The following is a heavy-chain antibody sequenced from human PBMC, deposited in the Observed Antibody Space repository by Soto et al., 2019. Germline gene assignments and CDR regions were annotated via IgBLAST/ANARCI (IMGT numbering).Heavy chain of an antibody. Sequence: QVQLVQSGAEVKKPGASVKVSCKASGYTFTSYGISWVRQAPGQGLEWMGWISAYNGNTNYAQKLQGRVTMTTDTSTSTAYMELRSLRSDDTAVYYCARDVEATPRWYYYGMDVWGQGTTVTVSS. D-gene: IGHD5-12*01. CDR2: ISAYNGNT. CDR1: GYTFTSYG. CDR3: ARDVEATPRWYYYGMDV. J-gene: IGHJ6*02. V-gene: IGHV1-18*01.